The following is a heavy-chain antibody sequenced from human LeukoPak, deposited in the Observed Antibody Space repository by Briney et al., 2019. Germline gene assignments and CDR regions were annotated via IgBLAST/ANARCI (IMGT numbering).Heavy chain of an antibody. V-gene: IGHV3-23*01. J-gene: IGHJ3*02. Sequence: PGGSLRLSCAASGFTFSSYAMSWVRQAPGKGLEWVSAISGSGGSTYCADSVKGRFTISRDNSKNTLYLQMNSLRAEDTAVYYCAKARNDVGDAFDIWGQGTMVTVSS. CDR1: GFTFSSYA. D-gene: IGHD1-1*01. CDR2: ISGSGGST. CDR3: AKARNDVGDAFDI.